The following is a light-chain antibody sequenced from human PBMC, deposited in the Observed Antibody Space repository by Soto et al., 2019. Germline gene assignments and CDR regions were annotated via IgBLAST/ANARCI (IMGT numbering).Light chain of an antibody. J-gene: IGKJ4*01. Sequence: EIVLTQSPGTLSLSPGEGAALSCRASQSVGNNFLGWYQQKPGQSPRLLIYHASNRATGIPDRFSGTASGTDFTLIISRLEPEDFAVYYCHQYASSPLTFGGGTKVEIK. V-gene: IGKV3-20*01. CDR1: QSVGNNF. CDR3: HQYASSPLT. CDR2: HAS.